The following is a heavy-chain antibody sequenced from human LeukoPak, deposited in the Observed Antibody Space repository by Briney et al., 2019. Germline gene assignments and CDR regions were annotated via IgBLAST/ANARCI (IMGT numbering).Heavy chain of an antibody. Sequence: PGGSLRLSCAASGFTFSSYWMSWVRQAPGKGLEWVANIKQDGSEKYYVDSVKGRFTISRDNAKNSLYLQMNSLRAEDTAVYYCARTYDILTGYYTRGYYFDYWGQGTLVTVSS. CDR1: GFTFSSYW. D-gene: IGHD3-9*01. V-gene: IGHV3-7*03. J-gene: IGHJ4*02. CDR2: IKQDGSEK. CDR3: ARTYDILTGYYTRGYYFDY.